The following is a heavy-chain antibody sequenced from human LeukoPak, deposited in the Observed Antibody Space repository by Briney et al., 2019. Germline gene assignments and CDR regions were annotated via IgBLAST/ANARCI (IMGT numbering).Heavy chain of an antibody. Sequence: SETLSLSCIVSGGSISGSYWSWIRQPPGKGLEWIAYMYNIGSTNYNPSLKSRVTISIDTSKNQFSLKLSSLTAADTAIYYCARGMKSYGDYGYWGQGILVTVSS. CDR3: ARGMKSYGDYGY. CDR1: GGSISGSY. D-gene: IGHD4-17*01. V-gene: IGHV4-59*01. J-gene: IGHJ4*02. CDR2: MYNIGST.